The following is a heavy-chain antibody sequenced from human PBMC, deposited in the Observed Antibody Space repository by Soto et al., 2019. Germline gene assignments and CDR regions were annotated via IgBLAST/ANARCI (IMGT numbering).Heavy chain of an antibody. CDR3: ARLGTPYYSSSWGNWLDP. CDR2: IIPIFGTA. CDR1: GGTFSSYA. J-gene: IGHJ5*02. V-gene: IGHV1-69*01. Sequence: QVQLVQSGAEVKKPGSSVKVSCKASGGTFSSYAISWVRQAPGQGLEWMGGIIPIFGTANYAQKFQGRVTITADESTSTADMELSSLRSEDTAVYYCARLGTPYYSSSWGNWLDPWGQGTLVTVSS. D-gene: IGHD6-13*01.